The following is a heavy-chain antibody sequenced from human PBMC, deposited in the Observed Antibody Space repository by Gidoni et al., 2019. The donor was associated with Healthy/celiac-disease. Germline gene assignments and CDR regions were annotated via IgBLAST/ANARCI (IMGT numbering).Heavy chain of an antibody. J-gene: IGHJ4*02. D-gene: IGHD3-3*01. V-gene: IGHV3-23*01. Sequence: EVQLLESGGGLVQPGGSLRLSCAASGFTFSRYAMRWVRQAPGKGLEWVSAISGSGGSTYYADSVKGRFTISRDNSKNTLYLQMNSLRAEDTAVYYCAKTSNDFWSGYFYWGQGTLVTVSS. CDR2: ISGSGGST. CDR1: GFTFSRYA. CDR3: AKTSNDFWSGYFY.